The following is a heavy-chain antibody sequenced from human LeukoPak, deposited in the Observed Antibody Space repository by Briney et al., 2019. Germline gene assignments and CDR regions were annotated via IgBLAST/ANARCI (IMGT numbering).Heavy chain of an antibody. J-gene: IGHJ4*02. D-gene: IGHD5-18*01. Sequence: ASVKVSCKASGYTFTSYGISWVRQAPGQGLEWMGWISAYNGNTNYAQKLQGRVTMTTDTSTSTAYMELRSLRSDDTAVYYCAITRTLDTAMAGAHYWGQGTLVAVSS. CDR1: GYTFTSYG. V-gene: IGHV1-18*01. CDR2: ISAYNGNT. CDR3: AITRTLDTAMAGAHY.